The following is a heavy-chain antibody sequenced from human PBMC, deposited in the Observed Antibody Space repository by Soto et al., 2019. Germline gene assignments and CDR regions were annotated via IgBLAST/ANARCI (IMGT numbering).Heavy chain of an antibody. J-gene: IGHJ5*02. V-gene: IGHV3-7*04. D-gene: IGHD2-8*02. Sequence: PGGALRISCAASGFTFSGYLMSWVRQAPGKGLEGVANISPDGSEEYYVDSVKGRFTISRDNAKNSVYLQMNSLRGEDTALYYCTRDLNHDTGPWGQGTQVTVSS. CDR2: ISPDGSEE. CDR1: GFTFSGYL. CDR3: TRDLNHDTGP.